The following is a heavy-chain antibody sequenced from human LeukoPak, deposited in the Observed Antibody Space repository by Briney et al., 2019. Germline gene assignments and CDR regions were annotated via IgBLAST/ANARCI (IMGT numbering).Heavy chain of an antibody. V-gene: IGHV6-1*01. D-gene: IGHD6-19*01. CDR1: GDSVSSNSAA. Sequence: SQTLSLTCAISGDSVSSNSAAWNWIRQSPSRGLEWLGRTYYRSKWYNDYAVSVKSRITINPDTSKNQFSLQLNSVTPEDTAVYYCARDSSGWYPPSGNFDYWGQGTLVTVTS. J-gene: IGHJ4*02. CDR3: ARDSSGWYPPSGNFDY. CDR2: TYYRSKWYN.